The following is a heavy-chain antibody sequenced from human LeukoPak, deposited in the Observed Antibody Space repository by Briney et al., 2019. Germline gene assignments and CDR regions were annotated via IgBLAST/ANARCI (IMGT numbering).Heavy chain of an antibody. V-gene: IGHV3-23*01. CDR3: AQLGELDY. J-gene: IGHJ4*02. CDR1: RFTFSSYA. CDR2: ISGSGGST. D-gene: IGHD7-27*01. Sequence: GGAVRLSCAASRFTFSSYAMSWVRQAPGRGLEWVSAISGSGGSTYYADSVKGRFTISRDNSKNTLYLQMNSLRAEDTAVYYCAQLGELDYWGQGTLVTVSS.